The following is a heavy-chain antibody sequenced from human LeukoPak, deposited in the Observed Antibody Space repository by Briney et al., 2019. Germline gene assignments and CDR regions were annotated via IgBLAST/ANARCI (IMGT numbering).Heavy chain of an antibody. CDR1: GGSISSGDYY. V-gene: IGHV4-30-4*08. CDR3: ARADQDIVVVVAATPFAFDI. J-gene: IGHJ3*02. Sequence: SETLSLTCTVSGGSISSGDYYWSWIRQPPGKGLEWLGYIYYSGSTYYNPSLKSRVTISVDTSKNQFSLKLSSVTAADTAVYYCARADQDIVVVVAATPFAFDIWGQGTMVTVSS. CDR2: IYYSGST. D-gene: IGHD2-15*01.